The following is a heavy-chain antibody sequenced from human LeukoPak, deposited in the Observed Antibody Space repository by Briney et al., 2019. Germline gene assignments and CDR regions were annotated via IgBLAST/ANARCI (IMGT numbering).Heavy chain of an antibody. CDR3: ASRYSSSSGLGY. CDR1: GFTFSSYS. Sequence: TGGSLRLSCAASGFTFSSYSMNWVRQAPGKGLEWVSSISSSSSYIYYADSVKGRFTISRDNAKNSLYLQMNSLRAGDTAVYYCASRYSSSSGLGYWGQGTLVTVSS. CDR2: ISSSSSYI. J-gene: IGHJ4*02. D-gene: IGHD6-6*01. V-gene: IGHV3-21*06.